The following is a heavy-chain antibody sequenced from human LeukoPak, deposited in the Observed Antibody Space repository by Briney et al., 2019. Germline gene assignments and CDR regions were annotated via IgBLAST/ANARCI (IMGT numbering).Heavy chain of an antibody. J-gene: IGHJ5*02. D-gene: IGHD3-10*01. V-gene: IGHV4-59*01. CDR3: ARAVLGYYYGSGSYYNWFDP. CDR2: IYYSGST. CDR1: GGSISSYY. Sequence: SETLSLTCTVSGGSISSYYWSWIRQPPGKGLEWNGYIYYSGSTNYNPSLKSRVTISVDTSKNQFSLKLSSVTAADTAVYYCARAVLGYYYGSGSYYNWFDPWGQGTLVTVSS.